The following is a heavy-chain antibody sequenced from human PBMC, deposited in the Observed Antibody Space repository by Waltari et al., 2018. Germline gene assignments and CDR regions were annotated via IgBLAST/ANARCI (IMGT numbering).Heavy chain of an antibody. CDR2: IYHSGGT. D-gene: IGHD1-26*01. CDR3: ARGGSGELLMLFDY. J-gene: IGHJ4*02. CDR1: GYSISSGYY. Sequence: QVQLQESGPGLVKPSETLSLTCAVSGYSISSGYYWGWIRQPPGKGLEWIGSIYHSGGTYYNPSLKSRVTISVDTSKNQFSLKLSSVTAADTAVYYCARGGSGELLMLFDYWGQGTLVTVSS. V-gene: IGHV4-38-2*01.